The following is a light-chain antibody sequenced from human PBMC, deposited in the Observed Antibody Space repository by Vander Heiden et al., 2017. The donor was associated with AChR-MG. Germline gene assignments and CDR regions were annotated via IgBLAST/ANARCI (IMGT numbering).Light chain of an antibody. CDR3: QQYDNLTLT. Sequence: DIQMTQSPSSLSASVGDRVTITCQASQDISNYLNWYQQKPGKAPKLLIYDASNLKTGVPSRFSGSGSETDFTLTISSLQPEDVATYYCQQYDNLTLTFGPGTKVDIK. V-gene: IGKV1-33*01. CDR2: DAS. J-gene: IGKJ3*01. CDR1: QDISNY.